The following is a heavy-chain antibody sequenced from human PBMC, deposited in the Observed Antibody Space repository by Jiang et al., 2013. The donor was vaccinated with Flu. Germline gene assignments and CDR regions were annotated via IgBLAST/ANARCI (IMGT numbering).Heavy chain of an antibody. D-gene: IGHD3-16*01. V-gene: IGHV3-23*05. Sequence: QLLESGGGLVQPGGSLRLSCAASGFTFNNYVMSWVRQAPGKGLEWVAVINSNSGDIHYADSVKGRFIISRDNSKNTLYLQMDSLSADDTAVYYCAKYRVRDGSYIGADYRAHDCWGQGTPVTVSS. CDR2: INSNSGDI. CDR1: GFTFNNYV. CDR3: AKYRVRDGSYIGADYRAHDC. J-gene: IGHJ4*02.